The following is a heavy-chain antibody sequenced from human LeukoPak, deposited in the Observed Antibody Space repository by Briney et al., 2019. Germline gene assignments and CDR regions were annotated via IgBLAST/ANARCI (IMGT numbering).Heavy chain of an antibody. V-gene: IGHV3-30-3*01. CDR3: ATYSSSNGREFQY. CDR1: GFTFSSYA. D-gene: IGHD2-2*01. J-gene: IGHJ1*01. Sequence: GGSLRLSCAASGFTFSSYAMHWVRQAPGKGLDLEWVTVLSYDANEYYADSVKGRFTISRDNAKNSLYLQMNSLRAEDTAVYYCATYSSSNGREFQYWGQGTLVTVSS. CDR2: LSYDANE.